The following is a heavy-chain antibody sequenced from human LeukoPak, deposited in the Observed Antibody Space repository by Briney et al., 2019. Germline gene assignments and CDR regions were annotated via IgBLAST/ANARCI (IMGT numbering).Heavy chain of an antibody. CDR2: ISYDGSNK. CDR1: GFTFSSYG. CDR3: ASTETISGYYSFDY. Sequence: GRSLRLSCAAFGFTFSSYGMHWVRQAPGKGLEWVAVISYDGSNKYYADSVKGRFIISRDNSKNTLYLQMNSLRAEDTAVYYCASTETISGYYSFDYWGQGTLVTVTS. V-gene: IGHV3-30*03. D-gene: IGHD3-22*01. J-gene: IGHJ4*02.